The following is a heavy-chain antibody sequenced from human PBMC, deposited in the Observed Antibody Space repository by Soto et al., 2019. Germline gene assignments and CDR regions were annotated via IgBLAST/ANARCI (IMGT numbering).Heavy chain of an antibody. CDR2: IYYSGST. Sequence: QVQLQESGPGLVKPSQTLSLTCTVSGGSISSGGYYWSWIRQHPGKGLEWIGYIYYSGSTYYNPSLKSRVTISVDTSKNQFSLKLSSVTAADTAVYYCARDQRGEGGMDNWFDPWGQGTLVTVSS. CDR3: ARDQRGEGGMDNWFDP. J-gene: IGHJ5*02. V-gene: IGHV4-31*03. D-gene: IGHD3-16*01. CDR1: GGSISSGGYY.